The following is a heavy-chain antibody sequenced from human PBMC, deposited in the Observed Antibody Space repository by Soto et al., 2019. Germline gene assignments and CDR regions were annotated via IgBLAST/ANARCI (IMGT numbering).Heavy chain of an antibody. CDR2: IYHSGST. J-gene: IGHJ1*01. D-gene: IGHD2-2*01. CDR1: S. Sequence: SWSWIRQPPGKGLEWIGYIYHSGSTLYNPSLKSRGTISVDRSKNQFSLKLTSVTAAVTGLYDCPRVPDYCGQGTLVPGSS. V-gene: IGHV4-30-2*01. CDR3: PRVPDY.